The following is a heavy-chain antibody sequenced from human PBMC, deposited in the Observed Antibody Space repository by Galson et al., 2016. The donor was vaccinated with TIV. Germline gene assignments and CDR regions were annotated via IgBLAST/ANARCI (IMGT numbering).Heavy chain of an antibody. CDR3: ARDRRFCGIECYYRYYYGMDV. J-gene: IGHJ6*02. Sequence: SLRLSCAASGFIVNDNSMTWVRQAPGKGLEWVSVVYSGGSAYYADSVKGRFTISRDNSKNTLYLQMNSLRAEDTAVYYCARDRRFCGIECYYRYYYGMDVWGQGTTVTVSS. CDR1: GFIVNDNS. CDR2: VYSGGSA. D-gene: IGHD2-21*01. V-gene: IGHV3-66*02.